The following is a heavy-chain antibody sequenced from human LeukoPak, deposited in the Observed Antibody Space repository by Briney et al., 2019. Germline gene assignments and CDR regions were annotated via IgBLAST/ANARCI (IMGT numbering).Heavy chain of an antibody. J-gene: IGHJ3*02. Sequence: GGSLRLSCAASAFTFSNYAMSWVRQAPGKGLEWVSSTSGSGVNTYYADSVKGRFTISRDNSKNTLYLQMNSLRDEDTAVYYCVKGSQGLHTFDIWGQGTMVTVSS. CDR3: VKGSQGLHTFDI. D-gene: IGHD5-18*01. CDR1: AFTFSNYA. CDR2: TSGSGVNT. V-gene: IGHV3-23*01.